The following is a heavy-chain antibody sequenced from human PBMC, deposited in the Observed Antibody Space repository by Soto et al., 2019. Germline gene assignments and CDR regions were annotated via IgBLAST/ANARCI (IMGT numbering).Heavy chain of an antibody. CDR2: IFSNDDK. V-gene: IGHV2-26*01. Sequence: SGPTLVNPTETLTLTCAVSGFSLNNAKMAVSWIRQPPGKALEWLAHIFSNDDKSYNSSRKSRLSISKDTSKSQVVLTMTNVDPVDTGTYYCARFSRMFEDNGLDVWGQGTTVTVSS. CDR3: ARFSRMFEDNGLDV. CDR1: GFSLNNAKMA. J-gene: IGHJ6*02. D-gene: IGHD3-10*02.